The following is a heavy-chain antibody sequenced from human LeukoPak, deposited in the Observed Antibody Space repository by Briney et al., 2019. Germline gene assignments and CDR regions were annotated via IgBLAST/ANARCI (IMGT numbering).Heavy chain of an antibody. J-gene: IGHJ4*02. V-gene: IGHV3-23*01. Sequence: PGGSLRLSCAASGFTFSSYAIHWVRQAPGKGLEWVSAVSGSGGTTHYADSAKGRFTISRDNSKNTLYLQLNSLRAEDTAVYYCAKLLRAGRLLTISLDSWGQGTLVTVFS. D-gene: IGHD3-10*01. CDR2: VSGSGGTT. CDR3: AKLLRAGRLLTISLDS. CDR1: GFTFSSYA.